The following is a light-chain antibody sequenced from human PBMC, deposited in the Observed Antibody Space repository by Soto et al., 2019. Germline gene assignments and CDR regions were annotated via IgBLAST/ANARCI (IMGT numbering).Light chain of an antibody. Sequence: AIRMTQSPSSLSASTGDRVTITCRASQGISSYLAWYQQKPGKAPQLLIYAASTLQSGVPSRFSGSGSGTDFTLTISCLQTEDFATYYCQQYYSYPITFGKGTRLEIK. CDR2: AAS. CDR1: QGISSY. V-gene: IGKV1-8*01. J-gene: IGKJ5*01. CDR3: QQYYSYPIT.